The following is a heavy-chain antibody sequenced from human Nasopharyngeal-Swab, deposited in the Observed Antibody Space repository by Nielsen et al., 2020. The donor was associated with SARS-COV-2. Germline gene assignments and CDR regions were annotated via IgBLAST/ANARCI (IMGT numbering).Heavy chain of an antibody. D-gene: IGHD1-26*01. J-gene: IGHJ4*02. V-gene: IGHV3-33*01. CDR2: IWHDGSEK. CDR3: ARVRGGGSYFDFDY. Sequence: GESLKISCAASGFTFSDFGMNWVRQAPGKGLEWVGVIWHDGSEKYYAGSVKGRFTISRDNSTDTLYLQMNSLRAEDTAIYYCARVRGGGSYFDFDYWGQGILVTVSS. CDR1: GFTFSDFG.